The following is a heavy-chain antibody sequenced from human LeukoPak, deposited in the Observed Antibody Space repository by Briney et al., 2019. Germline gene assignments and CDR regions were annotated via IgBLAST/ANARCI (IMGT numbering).Heavy chain of an antibody. CDR3: ARDPYDTSFHDAFDI. CDR1: GGSISSSNW. J-gene: IGHJ3*02. D-gene: IGHD3-9*01. V-gene: IGHV4-4*02. CDR2: IYHSGST. Sequence: TSGTLSLTCAVSGGSISSSNWWSWVRQPPGKGLEGIGEIYHSGSTNYNPSLKSRVTISVDKSKNQFSLKLSSVTAADTAVYYCARDPYDTSFHDAFDIWGQGTMVTVSS.